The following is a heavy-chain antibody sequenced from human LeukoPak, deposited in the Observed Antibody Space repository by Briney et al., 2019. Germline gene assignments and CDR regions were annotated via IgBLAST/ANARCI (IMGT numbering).Heavy chain of an antibody. CDR1: GGSISSYY. CDR2: IYYSGST. D-gene: IGHD3-10*01. CDR3: ARISAVRGVMSGAFDI. V-gene: IGHV4-59*08. J-gene: IGHJ3*02. Sequence: SETLSLTCTVSGGSISSYYWSWIRQPPGKGLEWIGYIYYSGSTNYNPSLKSRVTISVDTSKNQFSLKLSSVTAADTAVYYCARISAVRGVMSGAFDIWGQGTMVTVSS.